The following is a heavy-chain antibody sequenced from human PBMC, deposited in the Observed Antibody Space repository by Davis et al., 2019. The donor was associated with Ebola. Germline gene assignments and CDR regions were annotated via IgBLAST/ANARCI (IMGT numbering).Heavy chain of an antibody. CDR1: GFIFSTHT. CDR3: ARAGNYFQKTDYHGLRAFDM. V-gene: IGHV3-30-3*01. CDR2: IGSDGINT. J-gene: IGHJ3*02. Sequence: GESLKISCAASGFIFSTHTMHWVRQAPGKGLEWVAVIGSDGINTVYADSVKGRFTISRDNSENTLYLQMNSLTTEDTAIYYCARAGNYFQKTDYHGLRAFDMWGQGTMVTAPS. D-gene: IGHD3-10*01.